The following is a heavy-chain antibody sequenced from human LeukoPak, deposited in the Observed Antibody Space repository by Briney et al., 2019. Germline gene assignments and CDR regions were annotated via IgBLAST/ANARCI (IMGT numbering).Heavy chain of an antibody. CDR3: ARAPSEIGGYYPEYFRH. CDR2: INSDGST. J-gene: IGHJ1*01. V-gene: IGHV3-74*01. CDR1: GFTFSSYW. D-gene: IGHD3-22*01. Sequence: GGSLRLSCAASGFTFSSYWMHWVRQPPGKGLVWVSRINSDGSTNYADSVKGRFTISRDNAKNTVSLQMNSLRAEDTGVYYCARAPSEIGGYYPEYFRHWGQGTLVTVSS.